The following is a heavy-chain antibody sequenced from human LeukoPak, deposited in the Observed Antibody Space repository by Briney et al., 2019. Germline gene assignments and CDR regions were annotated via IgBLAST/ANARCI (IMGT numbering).Heavy chain of an antibody. CDR2: IFYRGST. J-gene: IGHJ5*02. D-gene: IGHD4-17*01. V-gene: IGHV4-59*12. CDR3: ARGLRDYGTIEWFDP. CDR1: GGSISSYY. Sequence: SETLSLTCTVSGGSISSYYWSWIRQPPGKGLEYIGSIFYRGSTYYNPSLQSRVTMSVDTSKNQFSLKLNSVTAADTAVYYCARGLRDYGTIEWFDPWGQGTLVTVSS.